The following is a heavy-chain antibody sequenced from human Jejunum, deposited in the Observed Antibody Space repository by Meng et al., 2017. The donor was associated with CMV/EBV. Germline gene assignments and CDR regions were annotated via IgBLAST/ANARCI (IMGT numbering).Heavy chain of an antibody. J-gene: IGHJ4*02. CDR1: GGSINSDNYY. D-gene: IGHD3-10*01. CDR2: ISYSGTA. V-gene: IGHV4-30-4*01. CDR3: ARDSTYPSGLDY. Sequence: QVQLQESGPGLVDPSQTLSLTCTGSGGSINSDNYYWSWIRQSPGKGLEWIGTISYSGTAFYNLSLKSRVAISIDTSKFQFSLKLSSVTATDTAVYYCARDSTYPSGLDYWGQGTLVTVSS.